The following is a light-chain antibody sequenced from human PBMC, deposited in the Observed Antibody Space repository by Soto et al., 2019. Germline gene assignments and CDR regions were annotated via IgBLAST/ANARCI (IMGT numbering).Light chain of an antibody. V-gene: IGKV1-9*01. Sequence: DIQLTQSPSFLSPSVGDRVTISCRASQGIRSYLAWYQQKPGKAPKLLISTASTLQSGVPSRFSGSGSGTEFTLTISSLQPEDFETYYCQQLYSYPHTFGQGTKLEIK. CDR2: TAS. CDR3: QQLYSYPHT. CDR1: QGIRSY. J-gene: IGKJ2*01.